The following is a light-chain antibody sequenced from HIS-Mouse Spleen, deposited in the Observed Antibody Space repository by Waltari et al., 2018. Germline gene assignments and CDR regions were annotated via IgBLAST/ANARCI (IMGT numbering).Light chain of an antibody. CDR2: DVS. CDR3: SSYTSSSTLV. J-gene: IGLJ2*01. CDR1: SSDVRVYNY. Sequence: QSALTQPASVSGSPGQSITISCTGTSSDVRVYNYVSWYQQHPGKAPKLMIYDVSNRPSGVSNRFSGSKSGNTASLTISGLQAEDEADYYCSSYTSSSTLVFGGGTKLTVL. V-gene: IGLV2-14*03.